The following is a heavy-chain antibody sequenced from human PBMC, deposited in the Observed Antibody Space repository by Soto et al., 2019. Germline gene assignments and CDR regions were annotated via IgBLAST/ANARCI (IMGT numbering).Heavy chain of an antibody. CDR3: ARVYGDGYNQGHYYYYGMDV. D-gene: IGHD5-12*01. CDR2: IYYSGST. CDR1: GGSISSSSYY. V-gene: IGHV4-39*01. J-gene: IGHJ6*02. Sequence: SETLSLTCTVSGGSISSSSYYWGWIRQPPGKGLEWIGSIYYSGSTYYNPSLKSRVTISVDTSKNQFSLKLSSVTAADTAVYYCARVYGDGYNQGHYYYYGMDVWGQGTTVTVSS.